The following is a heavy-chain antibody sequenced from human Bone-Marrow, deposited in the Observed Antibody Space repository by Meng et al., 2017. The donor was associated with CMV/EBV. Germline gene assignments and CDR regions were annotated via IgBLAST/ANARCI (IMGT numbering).Heavy chain of an antibody. V-gene: IGHV3-11*04. CDR2: ISSSGSTI. CDR1: GFTFSDYY. Sequence: GESLKISCAASGFTFSDYYMSWIRQAPGKGLEWVSYISSSGSTIYYADSVKGRFTISRDNAKNSLYLQMNSLRAEDTAVYYCARDWYSSSWYDHGGMDVWGQGTRSPSP. CDR3: ARDWYSSSWYDHGGMDV. J-gene: IGHJ6*02. D-gene: IGHD6-13*01.